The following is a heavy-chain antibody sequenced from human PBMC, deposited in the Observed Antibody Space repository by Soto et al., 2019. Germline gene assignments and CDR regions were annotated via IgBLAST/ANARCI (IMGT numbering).Heavy chain of an antibody. CDR2: ITWNSATI. J-gene: IGHJ6*02. V-gene: IGHV3-9*01. CDR1: GFTFDYYG. Sequence: GGSLRLSCAASGFTFDYYGMHWVRQGPGKGLEWVSGITWNSATIGYAASVKGRFTISRDNAKNSLYLQMSSLTTEDTAVYYCAKDRWARDSIDVWGQGTTVTVSS. CDR3: AKDRWARDSIDV.